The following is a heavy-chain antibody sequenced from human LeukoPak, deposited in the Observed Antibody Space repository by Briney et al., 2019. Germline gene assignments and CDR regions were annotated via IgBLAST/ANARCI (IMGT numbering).Heavy chain of an antibody. D-gene: IGHD2/OR15-2a*01. V-gene: IGHV3-66*01. CDR1: GFTVSNNY. Sequence: PGGSLRLSCAASGFTVSNNYMSWVRQAPGKGLEWVSIFYSGGSTYYADSVKGRFTISRDNSKNTLYLQMNSLRGEDTAVYYCAGESIVGDDAFDFWGQGTVVTVSS. CDR3: AGESIVGDDAFDF. CDR2: FYSGGST. J-gene: IGHJ3*01.